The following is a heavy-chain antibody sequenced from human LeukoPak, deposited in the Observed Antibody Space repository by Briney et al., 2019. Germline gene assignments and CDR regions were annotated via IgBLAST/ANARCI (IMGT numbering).Heavy chain of an antibody. D-gene: IGHD2-2*01. Sequence: GESLKISCRASGYSFSNYWVGWVRQMPGKGMEYMGIIFPGDSNIRYNPSFQGQATMSVDRSTNTAYLQWSSLKAPDSAMYYCARDHYCYSTSCYFDYWGQGTLVTVSS. CDR3: ARDHYCYSTSCYFDY. V-gene: IGHV5-51*01. CDR2: IFPGDSNI. J-gene: IGHJ4*02. CDR1: GYSFSNYW.